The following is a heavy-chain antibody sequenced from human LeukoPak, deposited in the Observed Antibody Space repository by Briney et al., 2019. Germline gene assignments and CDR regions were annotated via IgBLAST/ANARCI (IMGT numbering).Heavy chain of an antibody. CDR2: IGSGGDT. CDR3: AKYYASRSRSLDF. J-gene: IGHJ4*02. CDR1: GFTFSSYA. Sequence: PGGSLRLSCAASGFTFSSYAMTWVRQAPGKGLEWVSVIGSGGDTYYADSVKGRFTISRDISKNTLYLQMNSLRAEDTAVYYCAKYYASRSRSLDFWGQGTLVTVSS. V-gene: IGHV3-23*01. D-gene: IGHD3-10*01.